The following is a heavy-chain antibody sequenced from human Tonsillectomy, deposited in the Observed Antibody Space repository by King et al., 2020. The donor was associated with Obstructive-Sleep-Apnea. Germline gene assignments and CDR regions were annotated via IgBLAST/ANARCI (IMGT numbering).Heavy chain of an antibody. CDR1: GGSISRSNYY. D-gene: IGHD3-22*01. J-gene: IGHJ3*02. Sequence: QLQLQESGPGLVKPSETLSLTCTVSGGSISRSNYYWGWIRQPPGKGLEWIGSKYYIGSTYHNSSLKSRGTTSVDTSKNQFSLKLSSVTAADTAVYYCARSTYYYDSSGRHDVFDIWGQGTLVTVSS. CDR3: ARSTYYYDSSGRHDVFDI. CDR2: KYYIGST. V-gene: IGHV4-39*07.